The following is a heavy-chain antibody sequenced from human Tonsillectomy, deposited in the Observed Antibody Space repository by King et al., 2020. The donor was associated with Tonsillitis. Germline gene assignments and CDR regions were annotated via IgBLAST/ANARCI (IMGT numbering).Heavy chain of an antibody. CDR3: ARDQVYDSSGYYLNWFDP. Sequence: VQLVESGGGVVQPGRSLRLSCAASGFTFSSYAMHWVRQAPGKGLEWVAGISYDGSNKYYADSVKGRFTISRDNSKNTLYLQMNSLRAEDTAVYYCARDQVYDSSGYYLNWFDPWGQGTLVTVSS. D-gene: IGHD3-22*01. J-gene: IGHJ5*02. V-gene: IGHV3-30-3*01. CDR2: ISYDGSNK. CDR1: GFTFSSYA.